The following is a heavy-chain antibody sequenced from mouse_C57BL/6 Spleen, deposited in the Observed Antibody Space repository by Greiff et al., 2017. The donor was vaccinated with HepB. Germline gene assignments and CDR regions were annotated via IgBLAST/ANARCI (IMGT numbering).Heavy chain of an antibody. D-gene: IGHD2-4*01. J-gene: IGHJ2*01. CDR1: GYAFSSSW. CDR3: AIYDYDVGVDY. V-gene: IGHV1-82*01. Sequence: VQLVESGPELVKPGASVKISCKASGYAFSSSWMNWVKQRPGKGLEWIGRIYPGDGDTNYNGKFKGKATLTADKSSSTAYMQLSSLTSEDSAVYFCAIYDYDVGVDYWGQGTTLTVSS. CDR2: IYPGDGDT.